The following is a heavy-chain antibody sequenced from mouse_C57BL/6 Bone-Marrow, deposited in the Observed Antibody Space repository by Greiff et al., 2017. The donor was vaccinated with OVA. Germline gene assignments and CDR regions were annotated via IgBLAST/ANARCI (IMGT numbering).Heavy chain of an antibody. Sequence: QVQLQQSGPGLVQPSQSLSITCTVSGFSLTSYGVHWVRQSPGKGLEWLGVIWSGGSTDYNAAFISRLSISKDNSKSQVFFKMNSLQADDTAIYYCARNKGLNYCGSSYRYFDVWGTGTTVTVSS. CDR3: ARNKGLNYCGSSYRYFDV. J-gene: IGHJ1*03. CDR2: IWSGGST. V-gene: IGHV2-2*01. D-gene: IGHD1-1*01. CDR1: GFSLTSYG.